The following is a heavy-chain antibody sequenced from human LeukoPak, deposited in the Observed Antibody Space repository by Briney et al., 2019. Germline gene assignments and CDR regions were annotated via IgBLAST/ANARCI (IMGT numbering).Heavy chain of an antibody. J-gene: IGHJ3*02. CDR3: ARRLWRGAFDI. V-gene: IGHV1-2*04. Sequence: ASVKVSCKASGYTFTGYYMHWVRQAPGQGLEWMGWINPNSGGTNYAQKFQGWVTMTRDTSISTVYMELSRLRSDDTAVYYCARRLWRGAFDIWGQGTMVTVSS. CDR2: INPNSGGT. CDR1: GYTFTGYY.